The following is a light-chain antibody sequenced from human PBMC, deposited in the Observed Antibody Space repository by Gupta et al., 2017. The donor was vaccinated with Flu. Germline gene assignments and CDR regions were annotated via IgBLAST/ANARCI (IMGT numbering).Light chain of an antibody. J-gene: IGKJ4*01. CDR1: HSLVFRDGNIY. CDR3: RQGSHSPLT. V-gene: IGKV2-30*01. Sequence: DVIMTQSPPSLLVTVGQSASISCKSSHSLVFRDGNIYLNWFYHRPGQSPRRLIYRVCNRDYGVPDRFSGIGSDTEFTLTIRSVEAEDVGIYYCRQGSHSPLTFGWGTRFEIK. CDR2: RVC.